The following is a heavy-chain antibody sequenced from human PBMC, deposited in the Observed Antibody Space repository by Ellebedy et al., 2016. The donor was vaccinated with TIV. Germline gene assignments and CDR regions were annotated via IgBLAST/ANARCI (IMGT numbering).Heavy chain of an antibody. CDR1: GGSFSGYY. D-gene: IGHD3-10*01. V-gene: IGHV4-34*01. J-gene: IGHJ4*02. CDR2: INHSGST. Sequence: MPSETLSLTCAVYGGSFSGYYWSWIRQPPGKGLEWIGEINHSGSTNYNPSLKSRVTVSVDTSKNQFSLKLSSVTAADTAVYYCARKKIWFGESPYHYFDYWGQGTLVTVSS. CDR3: ARKKIWFGESPYHYFDY.